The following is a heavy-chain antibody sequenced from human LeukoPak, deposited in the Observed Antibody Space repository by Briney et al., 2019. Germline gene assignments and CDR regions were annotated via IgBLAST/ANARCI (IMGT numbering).Heavy chain of an antibody. V-gene: IGHV3-21*01. CDR3: ARDPGYSSSWFYCYYYYMDV. CDR2: ISSSSSYI. D-gene: IGHD6-13*01. J-gene: IGHJ6*03. Sequence: GGSLRLSCAASGFTLSSYAMHWVRQAPGKGLEWVSSISSSSSYIYYADSVKGRFTISRDNAKNSLYLQMNSLRAEDTAVYYCARDPGYSSSWFYCYYYYMDVWGKGTTVTISS. CDR1: GFTLSSYA.